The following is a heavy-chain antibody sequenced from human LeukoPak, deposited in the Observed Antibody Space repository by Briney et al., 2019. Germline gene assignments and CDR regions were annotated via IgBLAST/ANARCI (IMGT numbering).Heavy chain of an antibody. D-gene: IGHD3-3*01. J-gene: IGHJ4*02. CDR1: GGSFSGYY. Sequence: SETLSLTCAVYGGSFSGYYWSWIRQPPGKGLKWIGEINHSGSTNYNPSLKSRVTISVDTSKNQFSLKLSSVTAADTAVYYCARDAVGLNDFWSGYPRGVFDYWGQGTLVTVSS. CDR3: ARDAVGLNDFWSGYPRGVFDY. CDR2: INHSGST. V-gene: IGHV4-34*01.